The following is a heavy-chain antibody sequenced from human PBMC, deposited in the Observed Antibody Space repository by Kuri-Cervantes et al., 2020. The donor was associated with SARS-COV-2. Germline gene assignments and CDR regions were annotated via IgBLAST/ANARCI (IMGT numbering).Heavy chain of an antibody. Sequence: GESLKISCAASGFTFSSCSMNWVRQAPGKGLEWVAVIWYDGSNKYYADSVKGRFTISRDNSKNTLYLQMNSLRAEDTAVYYCARAQYYYGSGSVYYYGMDVWGQGTTVTVSS. CDR1: GFTFSSCS. CDR2: IWYDGSNK. J-gene: IGHJ6*02. CDR3: ARAQYYYGSGSVYYYGMDV. V-gene: IGHV3-33*08. D-gene: IGHD3-10*01.